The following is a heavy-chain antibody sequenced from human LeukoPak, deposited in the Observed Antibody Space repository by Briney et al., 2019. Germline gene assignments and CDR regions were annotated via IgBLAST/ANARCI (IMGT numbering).Heavy chain of an antibody. CDR1: GFTFSNYG. CDR3: ANGHGGYYGSGSYTSDY. D-gene: IGHD3-10*01. Sequence: PGGSLRLSCAASGFTFSNYGMHWVRQVPGKGLEWVAFIRYDGSNKYYADSVKGRFTISRDNSKNTLYLQMNSLRAEDTAVYYCANGHGGYYGSGSYTSDYWGQGTLVTVSS. J-gene: IGHJ4*02. CDR2: IRYDGSNK. V-gene: IGHV3-30*02.